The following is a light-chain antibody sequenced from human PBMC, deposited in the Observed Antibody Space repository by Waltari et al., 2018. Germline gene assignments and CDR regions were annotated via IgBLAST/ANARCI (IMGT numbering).Light chain of an antibody. CDR3: QESYYTYPHT. CDR2: ATS. J-gene: IGKJ3*01. Sequence: EIVLTQSPGTLSLSPGERATLSCRASQSVTSNKLAWYQQKPGQAPSLLIYATSTRATGIPDRFSGSGSGTDFTLAIISLQPEDVGIYYCQESYYTYPHTFGPGTRVEIK. V-gene: IGKV3-20*01. CDR1: QSVTSNK.